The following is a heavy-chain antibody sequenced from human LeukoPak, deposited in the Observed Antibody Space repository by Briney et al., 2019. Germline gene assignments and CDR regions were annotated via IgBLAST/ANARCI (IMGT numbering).Heavy chain of an antibody. CDR2: ISSSSSDI. V-gene: IGHV3-21*01. D-gene: IGHD3-22*01. CDR3: ARDYRAFYDSSGYPS. Sequence: GGSLRLSCAASGFTFSSYSMNWVRQAPGKGLEWVSSISSSSSDIYYADSVKGRFTISRDNAKNSLYLQMNSLRADDTAVYYCARDYRAFYDSSGYPSWGQGTLVTVSS. J-gene: IGHJ4*02. CDR1: GFTFSSYS.